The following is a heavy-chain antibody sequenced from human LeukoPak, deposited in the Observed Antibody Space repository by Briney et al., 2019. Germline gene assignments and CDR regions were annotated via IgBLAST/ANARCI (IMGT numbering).Heavy chain of an antibody. D-gene: IGHD2-2*01. J-gene: IGHJ2*01. CDR3: ARGSSTSGSL. V-gene: IGHV3-74*01. CDR1: GFIFSTYW. Sequence: GGSLRLSCTASGFIFSTYWMHWVRQAPGRGLVWVSRIYPDGTSTNYADSVKGRFTISRDNAKNTLHLQMNSLRAEDTAVYFCARGSSTSGSLWGRGTLVTVSS. CDR2: IYPDGTST.